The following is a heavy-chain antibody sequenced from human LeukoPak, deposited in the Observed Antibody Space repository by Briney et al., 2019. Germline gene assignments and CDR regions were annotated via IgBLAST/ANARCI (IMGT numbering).Heavy chain of an antibody. V-gene: IGHV4-4*07. D-gene: IGHD6-13*01. J-gene: IGHJ6*02. CDR2: IYTSGST. Sequence: PSETLSLTCTVSGGSISSYYWSWIRQPAGKGLEWIGRIYTSGSTNYNPSLKSRVTMSVDTSKNQFSLKLSSVTAADTAVYYCAREDYSSWTPSNMDVWGQGTTVTVSS. CDR3: AREDYSSWTPSNMDV. CDR1: GGSISSYY.